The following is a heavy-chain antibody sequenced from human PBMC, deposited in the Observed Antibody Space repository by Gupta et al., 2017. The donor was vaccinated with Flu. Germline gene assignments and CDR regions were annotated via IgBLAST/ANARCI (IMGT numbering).Heavy chain of an antibody. CDR1: GFSFPTYA. D-gene: IGHD3-3*01. CDR2: ISGSGVST. CDR3: AAGTTSIFGVIIIDF. V-gene: IGHV3-23*01. Sequence: LLESGGGLVQPGGSLRLSCAPSGFSFPTYAMTWVRQAPGKGLEWVSSISGSGVSTDYADSVKGRSTISRDNSKNMLYLETNNLRAEDTAVYHCAAGTTSIFGVIIIDFWGRGTLVSVSS. J-gene: IGHJ4*02.